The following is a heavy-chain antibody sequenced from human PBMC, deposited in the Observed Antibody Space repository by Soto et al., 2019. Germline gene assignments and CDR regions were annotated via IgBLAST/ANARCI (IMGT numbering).Heavy chain of an antibody. CDR1: GGTFSSYA. D-gene: IGHD4-17*01. CDR3: ARDSRYGDYVLDY. Sequence: AASVKVSCKASGGTFSSYAISWVRQAPGRGLEWMGGIIPIFGTANYAQKFQGRVTITADESTSTAYMELSSLRSEDTAVYYCARDSRYGDYVLDYWGQGTLVTVSS. J-gene: IGHJ4*02. CDR2: IIPIFGTA. V-gene: IGHV1-69*13.